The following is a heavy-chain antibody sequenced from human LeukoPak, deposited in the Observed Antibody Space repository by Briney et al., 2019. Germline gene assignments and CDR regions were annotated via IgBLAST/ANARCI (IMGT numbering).Heavy chain of an antibody. CDR1: GGTFMDYP. J-gene: IGHJ4*02. V-gene: IGHV1-69*13. CDR3: ARASDYVWGSYPTDY. Sequence: SVKVSCKASGGTFMDYPLSWVRQAPGQGLEWMGGIIPMFGTAKYAQNFEGRVKIIADESTSTAYMELSSLRSEDTAVYYCARASDYVWGSYPTDYWGQGTLVTVSS. CDR2: IIPMFGTA. D-gene: IGHD3-16*02.